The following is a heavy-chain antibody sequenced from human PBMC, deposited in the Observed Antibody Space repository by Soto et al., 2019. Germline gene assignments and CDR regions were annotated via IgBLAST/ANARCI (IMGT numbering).Heavy chain of an antibody. D-gene: IGHD6-19*01. CDR2: IYYSGST. CDR1: GGSISGYY. Sequence: SETLSLTCTVSGGSISGYYWSWIRQPPGKGLEWIGYIYYSGSTNYNPSLKSRVTISVDTSKNQFSLKLSSVTAADTAVYYCAFGSGWYYFDYWGQGTLVTVSS. V-gene: IGHV4-59*01. J-gene: IGHJ4*02. CDR3: AFGSGWYYFDY.